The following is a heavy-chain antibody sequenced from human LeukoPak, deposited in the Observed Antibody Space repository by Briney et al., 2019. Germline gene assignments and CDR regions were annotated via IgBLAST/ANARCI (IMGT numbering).Heavy chain of an antibody. Sequence: SCKASGYTFTGYYMHWVRQAPGKGLEWVAVISYDGSNKYYADSVKGRFTISRDNSKNTLYLQMNSLRAEDTAVYYCARDPRSLYYFDYWGQGTLVTVSS. V-gene: IGHV3-30-3*01. CDR1: GYTFTGYY. J-gene: IGHJ4*02. D-gene: IGHD6-13*01. CDR2: ISYDGSNK. CDR3: ARDPRSLYYFDY.